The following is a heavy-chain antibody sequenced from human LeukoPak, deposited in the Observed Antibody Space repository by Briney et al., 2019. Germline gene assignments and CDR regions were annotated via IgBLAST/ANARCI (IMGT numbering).Heavy chain of an antibody. V-gene: IGHV3-74*01. Sequence: GGSLRLSCAASGFTFSSYWMHWVRQAPGKRLVWVSRINSDGSSTNYADSVKGRFTISRDNAKNTLYLQMNSLRAEDTAVYYCARDLMVRGVFDYWGQGTLVTVSS. CDR3: ARDLMVRGVFDY. D-gene: IGHD3-10*01. CDR1: GFTFSSYW. CDR2: INSDGSST. J-gene: IGHJ4*02.